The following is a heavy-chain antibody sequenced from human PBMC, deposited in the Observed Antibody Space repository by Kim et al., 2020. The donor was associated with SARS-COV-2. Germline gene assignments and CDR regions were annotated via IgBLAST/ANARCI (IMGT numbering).Heavy chain of an antibody. Sequence: GGSLRLSCAASGFTFSSYWMSWVRQAPGKGLVWVANIKQDGSEKYYVDSVKGRFTISRDNAKNSLYLQMNSLRAEDTAVYYCARDRNYYDSSGYLIRGAFDYWGQGTLVTVSS. CDR1: GFTFSSYW. CDR3: ARDRNYYDSSGYLIRGAFDY. D-gene: IGHD3-22*01. V-gene: IGHV3-7*01. J-gene: IGHJ4*02. CDR2: IKQDGSEK.